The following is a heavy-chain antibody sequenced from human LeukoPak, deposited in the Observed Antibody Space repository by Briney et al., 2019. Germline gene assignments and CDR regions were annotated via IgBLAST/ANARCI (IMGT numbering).Heavy chain of an antibody. CDR2: IFHSGST. CDR1: SGSIFSSNW. Sequence: PSETLSLTCAVSSGSIFSSNWWSWVRQPPGKGLEWIGQIFHSGSTSYSPSLKSRVTISVDTSKNQFSLKLSSVTAADTAVYYCARQRRVRGAKEVYYYYYYYMDVWGKGTTVTISS. D-gene: IGHD3-10*01. V-gene: IGHV4-4*02. CDR3: ARQRRVRGAKEVYYYYYYYMDV. J-gene: IGHJ6*03.